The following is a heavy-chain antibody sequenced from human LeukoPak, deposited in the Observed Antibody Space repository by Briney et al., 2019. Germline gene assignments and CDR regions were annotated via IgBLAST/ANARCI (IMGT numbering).Heavy chain of an antibody. J-gene: IGHJ6*02. CDR1: GGSISSGYY. CDR2: IYYSGGT. D-gene: IGHD5-12*01. CDR3: ASSEATITPPPYGMDV. Sequence: SQTLSLTCTVSGGSISSGYYWSWIRQHPGKGLEWIGYIYYSGGTFYNPSLKSRVTISVDTSKNQFYLKLSSVTAADTAVYYCASSEATITPPPYGMDVWGQGTTVTVSS. V-gene: IGHV4-31*03.